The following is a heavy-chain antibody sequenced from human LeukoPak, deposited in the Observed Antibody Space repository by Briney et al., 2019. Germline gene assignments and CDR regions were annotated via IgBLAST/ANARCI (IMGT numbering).Heavy chain of an antibody. Sequence: ASAKVSCKVSGYTLTELSMHWVRQAPGKGLEWMGGFDPEDGETIYAQKFQGRVTMTEDTSTDTAYMELSSLGSEDTAVYYCATAGHSYGYYYMDVWGKGTTVTISS. CDR3: ATAGHSYGYYYMDV. J-gene: IGHJ6*03. CDR1: GYTLTELS. CDR2: FDPEDGET. D-gene: IGHD5-18*01. V-gene: IGHV1-24*01.